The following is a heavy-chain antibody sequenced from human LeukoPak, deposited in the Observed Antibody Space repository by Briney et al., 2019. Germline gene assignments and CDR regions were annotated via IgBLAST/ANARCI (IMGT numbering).Heavy chain of an antibody. CDR1: GFTFSSYE. Sequence: GGSLRLSCAASGFTFSSYEMNWVRQAPGKGLEWVSYISSSTSSIYYADSVKGRFTISRDNAKNSLYLQMTSLRAEDTAVYYCARGPSTGGGFDYWGQGTLVTVSS. CDR3: ARGPSTGGGFDY. V-gene: IGHV3-48*03. J-gene: IGHJ4*02. D-gene: IGHD3-16*01. CDR2: ISSSTSSI.